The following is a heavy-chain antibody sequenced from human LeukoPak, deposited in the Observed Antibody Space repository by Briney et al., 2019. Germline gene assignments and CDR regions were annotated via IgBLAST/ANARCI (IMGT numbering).Heavy chain of an antibody. Sequence: SETLSLTCTVSGGSISSGSYYWSWIRQPAGKGLEWIGRTYTSGSTNYNPSLKSRVTISVDTSKNQFSLKLSSVTAADTAVYYCARRHVLRYFDWLPRDAFDIWGQGTMVTVSS. J-gene: IGHJ3*02. V-gene: IGHV4-61*02. CDR1: GGSISSGSYY. CDR2: TYTSGST. D-gene: IGHD3-9*01. CDR3: ARRHVLRYFDWLPRDAFDI.